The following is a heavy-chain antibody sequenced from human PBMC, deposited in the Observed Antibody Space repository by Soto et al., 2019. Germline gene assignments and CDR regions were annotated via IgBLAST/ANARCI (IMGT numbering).Heavy chain of an antibody. CDR3: AHRRRSYDYIWGSYRYGAFDI. D-gene: IGHD3-16*02. CDR2: IYWDDDK. J-gene: IGHJ3*02. V-gene: IGHV2-5*02. CDR1: GFSLSTSGVG. Sequence: QITLKESGPTLVKPTQTLTLTCTFSGFSLSTSGVGVGWIRQPPGKALEWLALIYWDDDKRYSPSLKSRLTITMDTSKNQVVLTMTNMDPVDTATYYCAHRRRSYDYIWGSYRYGAFDIWGQGTMVTVSS.